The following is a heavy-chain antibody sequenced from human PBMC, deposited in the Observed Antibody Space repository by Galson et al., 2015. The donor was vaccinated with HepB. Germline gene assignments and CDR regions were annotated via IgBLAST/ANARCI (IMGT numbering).Heavy chain of an antibody. V-gene: IGHV1-69*13. J-gene: IGHJ4*02. CDR3: ARDLYGYYDSSGYYGGYFDY. D-gene: IGHD3-22*01. CDR1: GGTFSSYA. CDR2: IIPIFGTA. Sequence: SVKVSCKASGGTFSSYAISWVRQAPGQGLEWMGGIIPIFGTANYAQKFQGRVTITADESTSTAYMELSSLRSEDTAVYYCARDLYGYYDSSGYYGGYFDYWGQGTLVTVSS.